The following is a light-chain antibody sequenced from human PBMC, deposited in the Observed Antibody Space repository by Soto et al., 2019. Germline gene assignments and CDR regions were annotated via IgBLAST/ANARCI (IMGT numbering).Light chain of an antibody. CDR2: DAS. CDR1: QSVGTY. CDR3: QQRSSWWT. V-gene: IGKV3-11*01. Sequence: EIVLTQSPATLSLSPGERATLSCRASQSVGTYLAWYQQKPGQAPRLLISDASNRATGIPARFSGSGSGTDFTLTSSSLEPEDSAVYYCQQRSSWWTFGQGTRVELK. J-gene: IGKJ1*01.